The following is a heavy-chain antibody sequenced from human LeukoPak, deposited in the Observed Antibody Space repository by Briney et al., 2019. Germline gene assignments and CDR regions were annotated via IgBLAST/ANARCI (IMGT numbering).Heavy chain of an antibody. V-gene: IGHV3-23*01. CDR3: AKPGIAAAGTNAFDI. J-gene: IGHJ3*02. CDR2: ISGSGGST. D-gene: IGHD6-13*01. Sequence: GGSLRLSCAASGFTFSDYYMSWIRQAPGKGLEWVSAISGSGGSTYYADSVKGRFTISRDNSKNTLYLQMNSLRAEDTAVYYCAKPGIAAAGTNAFDIWGQGTMVTVSS. CDR1: GFTFSDYY.